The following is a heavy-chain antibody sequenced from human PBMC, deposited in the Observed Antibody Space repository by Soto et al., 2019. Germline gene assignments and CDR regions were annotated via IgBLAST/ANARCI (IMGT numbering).Heavy chain of an antibody. Sequence: SETLSLTCTVSGGSISSSSYYWGWIRQPPGKGLEWIGSIYYSGSTYYNPSLKSRVTISVDTSKNRFSLKLSSVTAADTAVYYCATGYSSSWPYFDYWGQGTLVTVSS. V-gene: IGHV4-39*01. CDR1: GGSISSSSYY. CDR2: IYYSGST. CDR3: ATGYSSSWPYFDY. J-gene: IGHJ4*02. D-gene: IGHD6-13*01.